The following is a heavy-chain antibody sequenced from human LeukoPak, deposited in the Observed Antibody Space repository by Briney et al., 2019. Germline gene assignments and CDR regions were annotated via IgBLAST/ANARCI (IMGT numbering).Heavy chain of an antibody. Sequence: SVKVSCKVSGYTLIELSMHWVRQAPGKGLEWMGGFDPEDGETIYAQKFQGRVTMTEDTSTDTAYMELSSLRSEDTAVYYCATVGTTVVTRVFDYWGQGTLVTVSS. J-gene: IGHJ4*02. CDR2: FDPEDGET. CDR1: GYTLIELS. CDR3: ATVGTTVVTRVFDY. D-gene: IGHD4-23*01. V-gene: IGHV1-24*01.